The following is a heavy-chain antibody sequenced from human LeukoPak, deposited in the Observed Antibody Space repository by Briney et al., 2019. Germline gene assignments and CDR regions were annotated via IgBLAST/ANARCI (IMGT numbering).Heavy chain of an antibody. J-gene: IGHJ5*02. CDR3: ARRGPLGYCSSTSCFGWFDP. V-gene: IGHV5-51*01. D-gene: IGHD2-2*01. CDR1: GYTFTNYW. CDR2: IYPDDSDT. Sequence: GESLKISCKGSGYTFTNYWIAWVRQMPGKGLEWMGIIYPDDSDTRFSPSFQGQVTMSADKSISTAYLQWSSLKASDTAMYYCARRGPLGYCSSTSCFGWFDPWGQGTLVTVSS.